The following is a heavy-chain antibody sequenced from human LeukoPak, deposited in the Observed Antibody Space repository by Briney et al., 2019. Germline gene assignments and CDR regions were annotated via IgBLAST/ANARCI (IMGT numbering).Heavy chain of an antibody. Sequence: ASVKVSCKASGYTFTSYGISWVRQAPGQGLEWMGWISAYNGNTNYAQKLQDRVTMTTDTSTSTAYMELSRLRSDDTAVYYCARVGSDSSGWRRFDYWGQGTLVTVSS. CDR2: ISAYNGNT. J-gene: IGHJ4*02. CDR3: ARVGSDSSGWRRFDY. D-gene: IGHD6-19*01. V-gene: IGHV1-18*01. CDR1: GYTFTSYG.